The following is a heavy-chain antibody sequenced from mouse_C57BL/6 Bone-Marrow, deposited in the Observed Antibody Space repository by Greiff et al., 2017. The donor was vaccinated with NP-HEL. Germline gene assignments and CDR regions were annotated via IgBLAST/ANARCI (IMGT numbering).Heavy chain of an antibody. V-gene: IGHV5-6*02. J-gene: IGHJ4*01. CDR2: ISSGGSYT. CDR1: GFTFSSYG. Sequence: DVKLVESGGDLVKPGGSLKLSCAASGFTFSSYGMSWVRQTPDKRLEWVATISSGGSYTYYPDSGKGRFTISRDNAKNTLYLQMSSLKSEDTAMYYWARDLDYYAMDYWGQGTAVTVSS. CDR3: ARDLDYYAMDY.